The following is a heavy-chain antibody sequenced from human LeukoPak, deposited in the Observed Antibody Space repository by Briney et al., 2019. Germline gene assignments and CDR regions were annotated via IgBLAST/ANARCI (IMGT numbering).Heavy chain of an antibody. CDR3: ARLGAGPTYYDFWSGYSSFYFDY. CDR2: IHYSGNT. V-gene: IGHV4-39*01. CDR1: GFTFSGYW. J-gene: IGHJ4*02. Sequence: GSLRLSCTASGFTFSGYWMSWVRQAPGKGLEWIGGIHYSGNTYYNPSLKSRVTISVDTSKNQFSLKLSSVTAADTAVYYCARLGAGPTYYDFWSGYSSFYFDYWGQGTLVTVSS. D-gene: IGHD3-3*01.